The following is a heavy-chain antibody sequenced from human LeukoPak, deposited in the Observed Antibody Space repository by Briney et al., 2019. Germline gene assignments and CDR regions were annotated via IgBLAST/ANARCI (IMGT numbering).Heavy chain of an antibody. CDR1: GGTFSSYA. CDR3: ARVATHTVTIHFDY. V-gene: IGHV1-69*04. J-gene: IGHJ4*02. Sequence: SVKVSCKASGGTFSSYAISWVRQAPGQGLEWMGRIIPILGIANYAQKFQGRVTMTRDTSTSTVHMELSSLRSEDTAVYYCARVATHTVTIHFDYWGQGTLVTVSS. D-gene: IGHD4-11*01. CDR2: IIPILGIA.